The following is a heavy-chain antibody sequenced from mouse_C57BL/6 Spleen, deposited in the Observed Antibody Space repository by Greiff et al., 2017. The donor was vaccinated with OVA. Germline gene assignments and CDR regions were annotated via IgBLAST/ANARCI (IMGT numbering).Heavy chain of an antibody. CDR3: AADDGYYFDD. V-gene: IGHV1-82*01. CDR1: GYAFSSSW. J-gene: IGHJ2*01. CDR2: IYPGDGDT. Sequence: VQLQQSGPELVKPGASVKISCKASGYAFSSSWMNWVKQRPGKGLEWIGRIYPGDGDTNYNGKFKGKATLTADKSSSTAYMQLSSLTSEDSAVYFCAADDGYYFDDWGQGTTLTVSS. D-gene: IGHD2-12*01.